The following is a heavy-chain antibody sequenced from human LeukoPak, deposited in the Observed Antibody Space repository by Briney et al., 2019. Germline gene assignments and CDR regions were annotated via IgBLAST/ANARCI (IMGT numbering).Heavy chain of an antibody. Sequence: SETLSLTCTVSGGSISSYYWSWIRQPAGKGLEWIGRIYTSGSANYNPSLKSRVTMSVDTSKNQFSLKLSSVTAADTAVYYCARDTVTRKYGSGSIYWFDPWGQGTLVTVSS. CDR3: ARDTVTRKYGSGSIYWFDP. D-gene: IGHD3-10*01. CDR2: IYTSGSA. J-gene: IGHJ5*02. CDR1: GGSISSYY. V-gene: IGHV4-4*07.